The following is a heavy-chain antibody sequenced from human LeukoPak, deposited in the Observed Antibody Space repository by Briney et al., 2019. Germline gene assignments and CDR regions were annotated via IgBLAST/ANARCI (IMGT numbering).Heavy chain of an antibody. CDR2: IYSGGST. CDR3: ASLMALGYYYGMDV. D-gene: IGHD3-16*01. CDR1: GFTVSSNY. Sequence: GGSLRLSCAASGFTVSSNYMSWVRQAPGKGLEWVSVIYSGGSTYYADSVKGRFTISRDNSKNTLYLQMNSLRAEDTAVYYCASLMALGYYYGMDVWGQGTTVTVSS. V-gene: IGHV3-53*05. J-gene: IGHJ6*02.